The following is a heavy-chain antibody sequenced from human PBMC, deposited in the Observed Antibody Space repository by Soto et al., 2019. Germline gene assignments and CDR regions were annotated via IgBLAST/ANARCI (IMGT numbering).Heavy chain of an antibody. CDR1: GGSITSSSYY. V-gene: IGHV4-39*01. Sequence: QLHLRESGPGLVKPSETLSLTCTVSGGSITSSSYYWGCIRQPPGKGLEWIGSIYYSGSTYYNPSLKSRVTLSVDTSKNQFSLKLSSVTTADTAVYYCATQEVGGSYVYTFDPWGQGTMVTVSS. D-gene: IGHD1-26*01. J-gene: IGHJ5*02. CDR2: IYYSGST. CDR3: ATQEVGGSYVYTFDP.